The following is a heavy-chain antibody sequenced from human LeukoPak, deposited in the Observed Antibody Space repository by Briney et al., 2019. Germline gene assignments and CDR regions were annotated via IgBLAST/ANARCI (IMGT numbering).Heavy chain of an antibody. CDR1: GYTFTSYG. D-gene: IGHD6-13*01. Sequence: ASVKVSCKAPGYTFTSYGISWVRQAPGQGLEWMGWISAYNGNTNYAQKLQGRVTMTTDTSTSTAYMELRSLRSDDTAVYYCARRITYSSSWYDDYWGQGTLVTVSS. CDR3: ARRITYSSSWYDDY. CDR2: ISAYNGNT. V-gene: IGHV1-18*01. J-gene: IGHJ4*02.